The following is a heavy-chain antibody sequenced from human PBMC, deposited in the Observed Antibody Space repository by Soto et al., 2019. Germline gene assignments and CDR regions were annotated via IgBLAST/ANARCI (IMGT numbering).Heavy chain of an antibody. CDR2: IRNKDNNYAT. Sequence: HPGGSLRLSCAASGFTFSESAMHWVRQASGKGLEWVGRIRNKDNNYATAYTASVKGRFTISRDDSKNTVYLQMNSLKIDDTAVYYCARDRYSYYDFWSGSLPYYYYGMDVWGQGTTVTVSS. V-gene: IGHV3-73*01. D-gene: IGHD3-3*01. CDR3: ARDRYSYYDFWSGSLPYYYYGMDV. CDR1: GFTFSESA. J-gene: IGHJ6*02.